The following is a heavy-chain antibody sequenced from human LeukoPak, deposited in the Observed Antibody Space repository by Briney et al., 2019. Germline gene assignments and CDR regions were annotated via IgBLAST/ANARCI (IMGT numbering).Heavy chain of an antibody. CDR1: GGTFSSYA. CDR3: ARETAAGTSDPFDY. D-gene: IGHD6-13*01. J-gene: IGHJ4*02. V-gene: IGHV1-69*13. Sequence: GASVKVSCKASGGTFSSYAISWVRQAPGQGLEWMGGIIPIFGTANYAQKFQGRVTITADESTSTAYMELSSLRSEDTAVYYCARETAAGTSDPFDYWGQGTLVTVSS. CDR2: IIPIFGTA.